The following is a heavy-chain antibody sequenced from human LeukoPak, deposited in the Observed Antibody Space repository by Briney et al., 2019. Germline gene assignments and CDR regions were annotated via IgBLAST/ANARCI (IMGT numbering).Heavy chain of an antibody. J-gene: IGHJ3*02. CDR1: GGSISSGGYY. CDR2: IYHSGST. CDR3: ARDQDRDGYSSSTSCRSDAFDI. D-gene: IGHD2-2*01. V-gene: IGHV4-30-2*01. Sequence: PSETLSLTCTVSGGSISSGGYYWSWIRQPPGKGLEWIGYIYHSGSTYYNPSLKSRVTISVDGSKNQFSLKLSSVTAADTAVYYCARDQDRDGYSSSTSCRSDAFDIWGQGTMVTVSS.